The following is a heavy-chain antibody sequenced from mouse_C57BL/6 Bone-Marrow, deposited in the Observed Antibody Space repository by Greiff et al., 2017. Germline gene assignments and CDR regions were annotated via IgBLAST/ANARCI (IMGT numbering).Heavy chain of an antibody. D-gene: IGHD2-13*01. CDR1: GYTFTDYY. V-gene: IGHV1-76*01. CDR2: IYPGSGNT. Sequence: QVQLQQSGAELVRPGASVKLSCKASGYTFTDYYINWVKQRPGQGLEWIARIYPGSGNTYYNEKFKGKATLTAEKSSSTAYMQLSSLTSEDSAVYFCARDCYGDGDDWGQGTTLTVSS. J-gene: IGHJ2*01. CDR3: ARDCYGDGDD.